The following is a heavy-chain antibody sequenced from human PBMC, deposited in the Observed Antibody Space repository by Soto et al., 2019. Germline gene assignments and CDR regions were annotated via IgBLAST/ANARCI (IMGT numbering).Heavy chain of an antibody. CDR2: ISSSGSTI. Sequence: GGSLRLSCASSGFPFSAFSMNWVRQAPGKGLEWVAYISSSGSTIYYADSVKGRFTISRDNVKNSLYLQMDSLRDEDTAVYYCAREGGRHCSPSRCYNAFDIWGQGTTVTVSS. D-gene: IGHD2-15*01. V-gene: IGHV3-48*02. J-gene: IGHJ3*02. CDR1: GFPFSAFS. CDR3: AREGGRHCSPSRCYNAFDI.